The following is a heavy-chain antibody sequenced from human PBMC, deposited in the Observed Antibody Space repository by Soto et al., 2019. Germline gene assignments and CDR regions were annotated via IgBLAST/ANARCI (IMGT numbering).Heavy chain of an antibody. D-gene: IGHD2-8*01. CDR3: AKNGQPPYYFDGLDV. CDR1: GYPFTTYG. J-gene: IGHJ6*02. V-gene: IGHV1-18*01. CDR2: ISGYNGDT. Sequence: QGQLVQSEAEVKKPGASVKVSCKASGYPFTTYGVSWVRQAPGQGLEWMGWISGYNGDTNYAQKFQGRVTMTIDTSTGTAYMGVRSLTSDDTAVYYCAKNGQPPYYFDGLDVWGQGTKVTVSS.